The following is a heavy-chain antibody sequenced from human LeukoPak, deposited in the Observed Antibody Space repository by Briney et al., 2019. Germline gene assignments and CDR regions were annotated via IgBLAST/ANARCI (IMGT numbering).Heavy chain of an antibody. J-gene: IGHJ4*02. V-gene: IGHV3-23*01. CDR1: GFTFTSHA. CDR2: ISGSGGAT. D-gene: IGHD6-19*01. Sequence: GGSLRLSCAASGFTFTSHAMSWVRQAPGKGLEWVSAISGSGGATYYADSVKGRFTFSRDNSKNTLYLQMDSLRTDDTAVYYCARGVGWNYFGYWGQGTLVTVSS. CDR3: ARGVGWNYFGY.